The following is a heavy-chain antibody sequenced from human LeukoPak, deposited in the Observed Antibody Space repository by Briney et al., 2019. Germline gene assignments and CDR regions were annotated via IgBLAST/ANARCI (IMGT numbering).Heavy chain of an antibody. CDR1: GFTFSSYA. D-gene: IGHD3-3*01. CDR2: ISGSGGST. Sequence: GGSPRLSCAASGFTFSSYAMSWVRQAPGKGLEWVSAISGSGGSTYYADSVKGRFTISRDNSKNTLYLQMNSLRAEDTAVYYCAKDRDFWSGYYRVFDYWGQGTLVTVSS. V-gene: IGHV3-23*01. CDR3: AKDRDFWSGYYRVFDY. J-gene: IGHJ4*02.